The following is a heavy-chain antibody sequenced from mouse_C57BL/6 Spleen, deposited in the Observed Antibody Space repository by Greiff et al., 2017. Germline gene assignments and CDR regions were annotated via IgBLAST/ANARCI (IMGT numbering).Heavy chain of an antibody. D-gene: IGHD2-5*01. V-gene: IGHV5-17*01. Sequence: EVQVVESGGGLVKPGGSLKLSCAASGFTFSDYGMHWVRQAPEKGLEWVAYISSGGSTIYYADTVKGRFTISRDNAKNTLFLQMTSLRSEDTAMYYCARDSNYVLMDYWGQGTSVTVSS. CDR3: ARDSNYVLMDY. CDR1: GFTFSDYG. J-gene: IGHJ4*01. CDR2: ISSGGSTI.